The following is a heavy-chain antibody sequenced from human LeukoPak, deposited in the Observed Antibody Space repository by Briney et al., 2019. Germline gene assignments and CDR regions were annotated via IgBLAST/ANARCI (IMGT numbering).Heavy chain of an antibody. CDR3: ARVPPFAFYGMDV. CDR1: GGSISGGGYY. J-gene: IGHJ6*02. D-gene: IGHD2-21*01. V-gene: IGHV4-31*03. Sequence: SQTLSLTCTVSGGSISGGGYYWSWIRQHPGKGLEWIGYIYYSGSTYYNPSLKSRVTISVDTSKNQFSLKLSSVTAADTAVYYCARVPPFAFYGMDVWGQGTTVTVSS. CDR2: IYYSGST.